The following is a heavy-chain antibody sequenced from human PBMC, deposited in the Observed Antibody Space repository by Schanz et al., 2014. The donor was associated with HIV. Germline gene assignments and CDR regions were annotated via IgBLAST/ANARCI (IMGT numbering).Heavy chain of an antibody. Sequence: VQLLESGGAFVQPGGSLRLSCAASGFTFNNYAMTWVRQAPGKGLEWVSAISISGTTTYYADSVRGRFTISRDNSKNTVYLHMSSLRVEDTAVYYCAQEEVPNDCWGQGTLVTVSS. J-gene: IGHJ4*02. CDR2: ISISGTTT. CDR1: GFTFNNYA. V-gene: IGHV3-23*01. CDR3: AQEEVPNDC.